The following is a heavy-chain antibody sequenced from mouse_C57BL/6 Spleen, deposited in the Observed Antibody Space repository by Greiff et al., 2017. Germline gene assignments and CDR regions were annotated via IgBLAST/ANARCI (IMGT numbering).Heavy chain of an antibody. CDR3: ARGGYDDEGYFDV. J-gene: IGHJ1*03. Sequence: VKLQQPGAELVRPGTSVKLSCKASGYTFTSYWMHWVKQRPGQGLEWIGVIDPSDSYTNYNQKFKGKATLTVDTSSSTAYMQLSSLTSEDAAVYYCARGGYDDEGYFDVWGTGTTVTVSS. CDR1: GYTFTSYW. V-gene: IGHV1-59*01. D-gene: IGHD2-4*01. CDR2: IDPSDSYT.